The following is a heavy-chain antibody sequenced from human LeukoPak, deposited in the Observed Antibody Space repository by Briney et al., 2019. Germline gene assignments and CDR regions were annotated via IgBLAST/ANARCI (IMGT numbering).Heavy chain of an antibody. CDR1: GGSFSRYY. J-gene: IGHJ4*03. CDR2: IDHRGDT. V-gene: IGHV4-34*01. CDR3: ARGATISETGYFDF. Sequence: SETLSLTCAVYGGSFSRYYCSWIRQSPGKGLEGIAEIDHRGDTNYNPYVKSRVSISVDSSKNQFSLRVRSLSAADTAVYYCARGATISETGYFDFWGQGTLVTVSS. D-gene: IGHD5-24*01.